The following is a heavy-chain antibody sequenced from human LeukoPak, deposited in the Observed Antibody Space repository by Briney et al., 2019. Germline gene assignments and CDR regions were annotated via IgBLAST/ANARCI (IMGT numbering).Heavy chain of an antibody. Sequence: SETLSLTCAVYGGSFSGYYWSWIRQPPGKGLEWIGEINHSGSTNYNPSLKSRVTISVDTSKNQFSLKLSSVTAADTAVYYCARHRYSSGCDYWGQGTLVTVSS. CDR2: INHSGST. V-gene: IGHV4-34*01. D-gene: IGHD6-19*01. CDR3: ARHRYSSGCDY. J-gene: IGHJ4*02. CDR1: GGSFSGYY.